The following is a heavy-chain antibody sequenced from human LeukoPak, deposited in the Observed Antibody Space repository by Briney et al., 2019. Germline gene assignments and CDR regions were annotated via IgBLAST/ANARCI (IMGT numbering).Heavy chain of an antibody. J-gene: IGHJ5*02. D-gene: IGHD6-19*01. Sequence: ASVKVSCKASGYNFINYAMHWVRQAPGQGLEWMGWINAAIGNTKYSQKFQDRVTITRDTSASTVYMELSGLRSEDTAVYYCARDLGAGGWLDPWGQGTLVTVSS. CDR1: GYNFINYA. CDR2: INAAIGNT. V-gene: IGHV1-3*01. CDR3: ARDLGAGGWLDP.